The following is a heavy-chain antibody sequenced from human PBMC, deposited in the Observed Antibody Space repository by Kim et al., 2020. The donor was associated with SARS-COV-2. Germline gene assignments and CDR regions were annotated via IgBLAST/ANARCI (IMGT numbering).Heavy chain of an antibody. Sequence: LKRRVTISVDTSKNQFSLKLSSVTAADTAVYYCARTYYDILTGYPNFDYWGQGTLVTVSS. V-gene: IGHV4-39*01. D-gene: IGHD3-9*01. CDR3: ARTYYDILTGYPNFDY. J-gene: IGHJ4*02.